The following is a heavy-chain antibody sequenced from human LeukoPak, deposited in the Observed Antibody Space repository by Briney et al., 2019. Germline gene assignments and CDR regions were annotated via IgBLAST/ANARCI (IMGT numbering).Heavy chain of an antibody. CDR1: GGAIRSHY. CDR3: ARGEHSVDS. V-gene: IGHV4-4*07. Sequence: SETVSLTCSVCGGAIRSHYLNWIRQPGGKGLEGIGRIYSSGYTNDNPFLKSRITMSVDMSKNQFSLRLNSVTAADTAGYYCARGEHSVDSWGQGMLVTVSS. J-gene: IGHJ4*02. D-gene: IGHD1/OR15-1a*01. CDR2: IYSSGYT.